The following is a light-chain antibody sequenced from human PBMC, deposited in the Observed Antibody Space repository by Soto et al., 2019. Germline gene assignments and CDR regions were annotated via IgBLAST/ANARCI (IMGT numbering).Light chain of an antibody. J-gene: IGLJ3*02. V-gene: IGLV2-14*01. CDR1: SSDVGGYNY. Sequence: QSALTQPASVSGSPGQTITISCTGTSSDVGGYNYLSWYQQHPGKAPKVMIYEDSNRPSGVSNRFSGSKSGNTASLTISGLQAEDEADYFCSSYTTSGTPVFGGGTKLTVL. CDR2: EDS. CDR3: SSYTTSGTPV.